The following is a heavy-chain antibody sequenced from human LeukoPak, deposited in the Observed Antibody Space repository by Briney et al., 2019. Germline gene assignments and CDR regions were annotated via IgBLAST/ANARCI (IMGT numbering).Heavy chain of an antibody. CDR3: ARATLTGDPRGIDY. V-gene: IGHV3-30-3*01. D-gene: IGHD7-27*01. Sequence: GRSLRLSCAASGFTFSSYAMHWVRQAPGKGLEWVAVISYDGSNKYYADSVKGRFTISRDNSKNTLYLQMNSLRAEDTAVYYCARATLTGDPRGIDYWGQGTLVTVSS. CDR2: ISYDGSNK. J-gene: IGHJ4*02. CDR1: GFTFSSYA.